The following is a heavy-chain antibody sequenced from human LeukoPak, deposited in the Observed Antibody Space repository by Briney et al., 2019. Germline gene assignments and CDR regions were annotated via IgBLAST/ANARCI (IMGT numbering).Heavy chain of an antibody. CDR1: GFTVSSNY. Sequence: GGSLRLSCAASGFTVSSNYMSWVRQAPGQGLEWVSVIYSGGSTYYADSVKGRFTISRDNSKNTLYLQMNSLRAEDTAVYYCAREVPYYYDSSGYYDGWGQGTLVTVSS. V-gene: IGHV3-53*01. D-gene: IGHD3-22*01. CDR3: AREVPYYYDSSGYYDG. J-gene: IGHJ4*02. CDR2: IYSGGST.